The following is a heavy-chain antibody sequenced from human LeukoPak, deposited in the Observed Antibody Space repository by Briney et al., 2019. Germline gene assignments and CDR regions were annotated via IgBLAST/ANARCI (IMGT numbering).Heavy chain of an antibody. D-gene: IGHD3-3*01. V-gene: IGHV3-11*01. CDR1: GFTFSDYY. CDR3: ARDWYDFWSGNIDY. CDR2: ISSSGSTI. J-gene: IGHJ4*02. Sequence: GGSLRLSCAASGFTFSDYYMSWLRQAPGKGLEWVSYISSSGSTIYYADSVKGRFTISRDNAKNSLYLQMNSLRAEDTAVYYCARDWYDFWSGNIDYWGQGTLVTVSS.